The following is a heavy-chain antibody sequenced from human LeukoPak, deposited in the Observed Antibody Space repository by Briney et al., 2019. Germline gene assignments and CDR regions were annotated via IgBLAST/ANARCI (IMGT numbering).Heavy chain of an antibody. V-gene: IGHV5-51*01. CDR2: IYPGDSDT. CDR3: ARREGCSSTSCPPDS. J-gene: IGHJ4*02. Sequence: GGSLKISWRGSGYSFTTFWIGRVRQMPGKGLEWSRIIYPGDSDTRYSPSFQGQVTMSADKSINTALLQWSSLKASDTAMYYCARREGCSSTSCPPDSWGQGTLVTVSS. D-gene: IGHD2-2*01. CDR1: GYSFTTFW.